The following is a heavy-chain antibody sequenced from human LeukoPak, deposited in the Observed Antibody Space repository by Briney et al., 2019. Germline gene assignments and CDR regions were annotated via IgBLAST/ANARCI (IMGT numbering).Heavy chain of an antibody. Sequence: GGSLRLSCAASGFTFSSYAMSWVRQAPGKGLEWVSAISGSAGSTYYADAVKGRFTISRDNSKSTLYLQMNSLRAEDSAVYYCAKEGNGDYYFDCWGQGTLVTVSS. CDR2: ISGSAGST. CDR3: AKEGNGDYYFDC. CDR1: GFTFSSYA. J-gene: IGHJ4*02. D-gene: IGHD4-17*01. V-gene: IGHV3-23*01.